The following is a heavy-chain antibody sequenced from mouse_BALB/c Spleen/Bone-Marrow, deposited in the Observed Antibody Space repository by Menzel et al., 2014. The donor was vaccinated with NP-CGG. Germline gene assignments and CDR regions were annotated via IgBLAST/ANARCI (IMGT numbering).Heavy chain of an antibody. CDR2: IRLKSNNYAT. D-gene: IGHD1-1*01. J-gene: IGHJ2*01. CDR1: GFTFSNYW. V-gene: IGHV6-6*02. CDR3: TRGYCYGSGYVFDY. Sequence: DVKLVETGGGLVQPGGSMKLSCVASGFTFSNYWMNWVRQSPEKGLEWVAEIRLKSNNYATHYAESVKGRFTISRDDSKSSVYLQMNNLRAEDTGIYYCTRGYCYGSGYVFDYWGQGTTLTASS.